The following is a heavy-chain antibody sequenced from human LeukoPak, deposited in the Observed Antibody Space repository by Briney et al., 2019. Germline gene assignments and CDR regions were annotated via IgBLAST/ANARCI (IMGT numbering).Heavy chain of an antibody. Sequence: GGSLRLSCAASGFTFSSYSMNWVRQAPGKGLEWVSAISGSGGSTYYADSVKGRFTISRDNSKNTLYLQMNSLRAEDTAVYYCAKDHNGKGAGWFDPWGQGTLVTVSS. J-gene: IGHJ5*02. CDR3: AKDHNGKGAGWFDP. CDR2: ISGSGGST. V-gene: IGHV3-23*01. D-gene: IGHD6-19*01. CDR1: GFTFSSYS.